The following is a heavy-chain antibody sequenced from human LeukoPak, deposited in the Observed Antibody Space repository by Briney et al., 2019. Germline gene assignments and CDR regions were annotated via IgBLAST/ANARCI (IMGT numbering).Heavy chain of an antibody. CDR3: ARGRFGYGSFDY. J-gene: IGHJ4*02. CDR1: GGSISSVDYY. Sequence: SETLSLTCTVSGGSISSVDYYWRWIRQPPGEGLEWIGYIYYSGSTFYNPSLKSRVTISVDTSENQFSLKLDSVTAADTAVYYCARGRFGYGSFDYWGQGTLVTVSS. D-gene: IGHD5-12*01. V-gene: IGHV4-30-4*01. CDR2: IYYSGST.